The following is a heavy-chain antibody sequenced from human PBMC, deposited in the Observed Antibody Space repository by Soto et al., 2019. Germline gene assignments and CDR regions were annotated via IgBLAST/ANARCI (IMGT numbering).Heavy chain of an antibody. V-gene: IGHV3-21*01. Sequence: EVLLVESGGGLVKPGGSLRLSCAASGFTFTSYTMNWVRQAPGKGLEWVSSMSSSSSYIYNADSVKGRFTISRDNAKNSLYLQMNSLGAEDTAVYYCAREAGKGWFDPWGQGTLVTVSS. CDR1: GFTFTSYT. J-gene: IGHJ5*02. CDR2: MSSSSSYI. CDR3: AREAGKGWFDP.